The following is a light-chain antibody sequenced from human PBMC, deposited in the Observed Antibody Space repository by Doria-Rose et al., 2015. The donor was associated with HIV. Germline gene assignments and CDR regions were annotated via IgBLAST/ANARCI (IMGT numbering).Light chain of an antibody. CDR1: QSFSSTY. CDR3: HXYGTXWT. Sequence: EIVLTQSPGTLSLSPGERATLSCRASQSFSSTYLAWYQQKPGQAPSLLIYDGSTRATGIPDRFSASGSGTDFTLTINRLEPEDFALYXXHXYGTXWTXGQXXKXE. CDR2: DGS. V-gene: IGKV3-20*01. J-gene: IGKJ1*01.